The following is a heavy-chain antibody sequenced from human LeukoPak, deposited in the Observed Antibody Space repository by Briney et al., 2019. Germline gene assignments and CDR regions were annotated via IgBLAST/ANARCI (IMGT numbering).Heavy chain of an antibody. V-gene: IGHV3-43D*03. CDR1: GFTFDDYA. Sequence: GGSLRLSCAASGFTFDDYAMHWVRQAPGKGLEWVSLISWDGGSTYYADSVKGRFTISRDNSKNSLYLQMNSLRAEDTALYYCAKDIGPKQYSSGWYDIGYRGQGTLVTVSS. CDR3: AKDIGPKQYSSGWYDIGY. J-gene: IGHJ4*02. CDR2: ISWDGGST. D-gene: IGHD6-19*01.